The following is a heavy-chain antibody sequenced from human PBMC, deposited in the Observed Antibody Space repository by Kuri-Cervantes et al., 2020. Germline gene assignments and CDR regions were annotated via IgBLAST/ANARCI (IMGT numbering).Heavy chain of an antibody. J-gene: IGHJ5*02. D-gene: IGHD3-9*01. CDR3: ARAGVLRYFDEQGWSDP. V-gene: IGHV4-39*07. CDR2: IYYSGST. CDR1: GGSISSSSYY. Sequence: SETLSLTCSVSGGSISSSSYYWGWIRQPPGKGLEWIGSIYYSGSTYYNPSLKSRVTISVDKSKNQFSLKLSSVTAADTAVYYCARAGVLRYFDEQGWSDPWGQGTLVTVSS.